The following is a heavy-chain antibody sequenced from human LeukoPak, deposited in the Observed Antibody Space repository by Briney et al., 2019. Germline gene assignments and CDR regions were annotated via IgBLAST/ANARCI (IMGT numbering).Heavy chain of an antibody. J-gene: IGHJ4*02. CDR2: IYYSGST. CDR3: ARDSRGYYDSSGYFDY. D-gene: IGHD3-22*01. Sequence: PSQTLSLTCTVSGGSISSGGYYWSWIRQHPGKGLEWIGYIYYSGSTYYNPSLKSRVTISVDTSKNQFSLKLSSVTAADTAVYYCARDSRGYYDSSGYFDYWGQGTLVTVSS. CDR1: GGSISSGGYY. V-gene: IGHV4-31*03.